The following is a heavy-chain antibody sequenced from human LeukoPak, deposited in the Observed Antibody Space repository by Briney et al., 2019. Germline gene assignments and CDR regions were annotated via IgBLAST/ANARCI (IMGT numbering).Heavy chain of an antibody. Sequence: GGSLRLSCVASGFTFSTYAVNWVRQAPGKGLEWVSAISGSGGSTYYADSVKGRFTISRDNSKNTLYLQMNSLRAEDTAVYYCAKRLGPAATKTIMSWGQGTLVTVSS. D-gene: IGHD2-2*01. V-gene: IGHV3-23*01. CDR3: AKRLGPAATKTIMS. J-gene: IGHJ4*02. CDR1: GFTFSTYA. CDR2: ISGSGGST.